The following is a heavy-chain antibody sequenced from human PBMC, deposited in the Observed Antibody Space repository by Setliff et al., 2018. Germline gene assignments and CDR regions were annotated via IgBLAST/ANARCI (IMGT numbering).Heavy chain of an antibody. D-gene: IGHD3-22*01. CDR2: IVVGSGNT. V-gene: IGHV1-58*01. J-gene: IGHJ4*02. Sequence: SVKVSCKASGFTFTSSAVQWVRQARGQRLEWIGWIVVGSGNTNYAQKFQERVTITRYMSTSTAYMELSSLRSEDTAVYYCAADASDYYDSSGYLLRGTRPFDYRGQGTLVTVS. CDR3: AADASDYYDSSGYLLRGTRPFDY. CDR1: GFTFTSSA.